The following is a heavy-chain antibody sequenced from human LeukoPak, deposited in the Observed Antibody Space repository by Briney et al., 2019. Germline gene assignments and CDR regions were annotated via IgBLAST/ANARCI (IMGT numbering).Heavy chain of an antibody. CDR3: ARVDYGGIRGYFDY. CDR2: INSDGSST. Sequence: GGSLRLSCAASGFTFSSYWMHWVRQAPGKGLVWVSRINSDGSSTSYADSVKGRFTISRDNAKNTLYLQMNSLRAEDMAVYYCARVDYGGIRGYFDYWGQGTLVTVSS. V-gene: IGHV3-74*01. D-gene: IGHD4-23*01. J-gene: IGHJ4*02. CDR1: GFTFSSYW.